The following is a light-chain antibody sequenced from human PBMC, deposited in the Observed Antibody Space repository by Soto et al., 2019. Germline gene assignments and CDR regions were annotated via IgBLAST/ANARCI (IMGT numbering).Light chain of an antibody. J-gene: IGLJ2*01. V-gene: IGLV6-57*03. Sequence: NFMLTQPHSVSESPGKTVTISCTRSSGSIASNHVQWYQQRPGSAPTTVIYEDDQRPSGVPDRFSGSIDSSSNSASLIISGLKTEDEADYFSQSYDSNNILFGGGTKVTVL. CDR1: SGSIASNH. CDR3: QSYDSNNIL. CDR2: EDD.